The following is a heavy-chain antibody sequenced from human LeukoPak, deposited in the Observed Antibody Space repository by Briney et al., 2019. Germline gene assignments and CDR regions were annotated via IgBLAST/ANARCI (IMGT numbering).Heavy chain of an antibody. J-gene: IGHJ4*02. V-gene: IGHV1-2*02. CDR3: ARQSGTYWGLDY. CDR1: GYTFTDYY. D-gene: IGHD1-26*01. Sequence: ASVTDSCKASGYTFTDYYIHWVRQAPGHGLEWLGWMNVKTGATSSAQRFPGRFTMTRDTSIGTASMEFSSLTSDDTAVYYCARQSGTYWGLDYWGQGTLVTVSS. CDR2: MNVKTGAT.